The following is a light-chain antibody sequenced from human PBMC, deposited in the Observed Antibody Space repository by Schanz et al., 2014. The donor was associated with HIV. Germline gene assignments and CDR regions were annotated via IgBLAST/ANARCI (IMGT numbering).Light chain of an antibody. J-gene: IGKJ4*01. CDR2: AAS. V-gene: IGKV1-27*01. Sequence: DIQMTQSPSTLSASVGDRVTITCRASQSISSWLAWYQQKPGKVPSLLIYAASTLQFGVPSRFGGSGSGTDFTLTISSLQSEDVATYFCQKYGSAPLTFGGGTKVEI. CDR1: QSISSW. CDR3: QKYGSAPLT.